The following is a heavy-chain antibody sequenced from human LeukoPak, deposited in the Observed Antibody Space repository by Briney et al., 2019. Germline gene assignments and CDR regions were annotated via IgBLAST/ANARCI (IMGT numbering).Heavy chain of an antibody. Sequence: GGSLRLSCAASGFTFSSYAMSWVRQAPGKGLEWVSAISGSGGSTYYADSVKGRFTISRDNSKNTLYLQMNSLRAEDTAVYYCAKDLRGSGYYYADYRGQGTLVTVSS. CDR1: GFTFSSYA. CDR3: AKDLRGSGYYYADY. J-gene: IGHJ4*02. V-gene: IGHV3-23*01. CDR2: ISGSGGST. D-gene: IGHD3-22*01.